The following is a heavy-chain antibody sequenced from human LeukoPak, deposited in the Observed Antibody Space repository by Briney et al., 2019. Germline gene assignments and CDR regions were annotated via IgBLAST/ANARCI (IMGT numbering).Heavy chain of an antibody. CDR2: INPNSGGT. V-gene: IGHV1-2*02. Sequence: ASVKVSCKASGYTFTGYYMHWVRQAPGQGLEWMGWINPNSGGTNYAQKFQGRVTMTRDTSISTAYMELSRLRSDDTAVYYCARDSIVGATIIPFDYWGQGTLVTVSS. CDR1: GYTFTGYY. D-gene: IGHD1-26*01. CDR3: ARDSIVGATIIPFDY. J-gene: IGHJ4*02.